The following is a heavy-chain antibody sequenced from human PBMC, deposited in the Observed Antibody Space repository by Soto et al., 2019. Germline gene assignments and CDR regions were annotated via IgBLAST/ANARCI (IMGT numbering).Heavy chain of an antibody. CDR2: INGDGSSI. D-gene: IGHD6-19*01. Sequence: VGSLRLSCEASGFTFSSYWMHWVRQAPGKGLVWVSRINGDGSSISYADSVKGRFIISRDNAKNTLYLQMNSLGAEDTAVYYCTRAQVVAGTGGYYWGQGTLVTVS. V-gene: IGHV3-74*01. CDR1: GFTFSSYW. CDR3: TRAQVVAGTGGYY. J-gene: IGHJ4*02.